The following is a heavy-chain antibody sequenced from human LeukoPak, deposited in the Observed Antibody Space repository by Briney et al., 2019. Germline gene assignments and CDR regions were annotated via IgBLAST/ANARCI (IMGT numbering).Heavy chain of an antibody. CDR1: GGSISSSSYY. D-gene: IGHD5-12*01. V-gene: IGHV4-39*01. CDR3: ARRPGVATFDY. J-gene: IGHJ4*02. Sequence: SETLSLTCTVSGGSISSSSYYWGWIRQPPGKGLEWIGSIYYSGSTYYDPSLKSRVTISVDTSKNQFSLKLSSVTAADAAVYYCARRPGVATFDYWGQGTLVTVSS. CDR2: IYYSGST.